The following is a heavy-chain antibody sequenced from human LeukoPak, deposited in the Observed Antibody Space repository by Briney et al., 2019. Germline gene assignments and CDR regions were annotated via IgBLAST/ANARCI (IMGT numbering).Heavy chain of an antibody. J-gene: IGHJ4*02. CDR3: AREGGGCSSTSCYTPSERDY. D-gene: IGHD2-2*02. CDR1: GYTFTSYG. CDR2: ISAYNGNT. V-gene: IGHV1-18*01. Sequence: ASVKVSCKASGYTFTSYGISWVRQAPGQGLEWMGWISAYNGNTNYAQKLQGRVTMTTDTSTSTAYMELRSLRSDDTAVYYCAREGGGCSSTSCYTPSERDYWGQGTLVTVSS.